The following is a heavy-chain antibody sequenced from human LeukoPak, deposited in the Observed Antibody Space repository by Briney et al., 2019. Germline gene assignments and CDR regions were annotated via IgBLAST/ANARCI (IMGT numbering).Heavy chain of an antibody. CDR1: GFTLRSYA. V-gene: IGHV3-30*14. J-gene: IGHJ4*02. CDR2: ISYDAAVK. CDR3: VKAPGEMATMWLHYFDY. D-gene: IGHD5-24*01. Sequence: TGGSLRLSCAVSGFTLRSYAIHWVRQAPGKGLQWVAFISYDAAVKYYADSVRGRFTISRDNSKNTLYLQMSSLRAEDTAVYYCVKAPGEMATMWLHYFDYWGPGTLVTVSS.